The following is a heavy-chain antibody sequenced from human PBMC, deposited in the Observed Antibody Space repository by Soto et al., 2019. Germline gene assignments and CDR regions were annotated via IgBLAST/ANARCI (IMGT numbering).Heavy chain of an antibody. Sequence: EVRLLESGGGLVQPGGSLRLSCAASGFTFSSYAMSWVRQAPGKGLEWVSVISGSGGTTKYADSVICRFTISRDNSKNTLYLQMNSLRAEDAAVYYCAKARYTYDWYQFDYWGQGTLVTVSS. CDR2: ISGSGGTT. CDR1: GFTFSSYA. V-gene: IGHV3-23*01. CDR3: AKARYTYDWYQFDY. J-gene: IGHJ4*02. D-gene: IGHD2-2*02.